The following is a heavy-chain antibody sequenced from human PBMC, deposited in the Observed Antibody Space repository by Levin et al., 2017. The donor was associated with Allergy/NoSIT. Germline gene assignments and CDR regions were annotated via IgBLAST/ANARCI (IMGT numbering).Heavy chain of an antibody. V-gene: IGHV4-39*01. Sequence: SETLSLTCTVSGGSISSSSYYWGWIRQPPGTGLEWIGSIYYSGSTYYNPSLKSRVTISVDTSKNQFSLKLSSVTAADTAVYYCARRATRYYYYGMDVWGQGTTVTVSS. CDR1: GGSISSSSYY. CDR3: ARRATRYYYYGMDV. CDR2: IYYSGST. D-gene: IGHD5-24*01. J-gene: IGHJ6*02.